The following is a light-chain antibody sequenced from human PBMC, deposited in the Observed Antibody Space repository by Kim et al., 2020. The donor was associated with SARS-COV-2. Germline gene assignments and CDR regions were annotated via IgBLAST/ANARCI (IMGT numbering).Light chain of an antibody. V-gene: IGLV1-40*01. CDR3: QSYDNSLSGYV. CDR1: SSNIGAGYD. Sequence: QSVLTQPPSVSGAPGQRVTISCTGSSSNIGAGYDVHWYQQFPGAAPKFLIYGNDNRPSGVPDRFSGSKSGTSASLAITGLQPEDEADYYCQSYDNSLSGYVFGTGNKVTVL. CDR2: GND. J-gene: IGLJ1*01.